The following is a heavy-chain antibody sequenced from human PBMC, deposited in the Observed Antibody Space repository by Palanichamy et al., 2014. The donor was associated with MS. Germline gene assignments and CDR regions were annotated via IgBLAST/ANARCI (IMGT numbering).Heavy chain of an antibody. CDR1: GGSFDNYY. D-gene: IGHD3-3*02. CDR3: ARVPALAYWYFDL. J-gene: IGHJ2*01. Sequence: QVLQQQRGAGLLKPSETLSLACAMIGGSFDNYYWAWIRQPPGKGLEWIGEIHHRGASNYNPSLKSRVTFSVDTPKKQFSLKLTSVTAADTAVYYCARVPALAYWYFDLWDSGTLVTVSS. V-gene: IGHV4-34*02. CDR2: IHHRGAS.